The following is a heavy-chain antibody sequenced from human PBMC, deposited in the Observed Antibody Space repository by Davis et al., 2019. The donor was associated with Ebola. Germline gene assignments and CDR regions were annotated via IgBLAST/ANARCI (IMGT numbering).Heavy chain of an antibody. Sequence: GESLKISCIGSGFTFSSFWMSWVRQAPGKGLEWVAIIKQDGTEKMYVDSVKGRFSISRDNATNSLFLQLTNLRADDTAVYSCARVSESSNTYYRAFDYWGQGTLVTVSS. J-gene: IGHJ4*02. CDR3: ARVSESSNTYYRAFDY. CDR2: IKQDGTEK. D-gene: IGHD1-26*01. V-gene: IGHV3-7*04. CDR1: GFTFSSFW.